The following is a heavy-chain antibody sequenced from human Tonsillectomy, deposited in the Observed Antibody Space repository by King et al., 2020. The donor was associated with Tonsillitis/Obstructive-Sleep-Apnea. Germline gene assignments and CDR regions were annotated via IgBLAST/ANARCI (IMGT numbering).Heavy chain of an antibody. J-gene: IGHJ3*02. V-gene: IGHV2-5*02. Sequence: TLQESGPTLVKPTQTLTLTCTFSGFSLSTSGVGVGWIRQPPGKALEWLALIYWDDDKRYSPSLKSRLTITKDTSKNQVVLTMTNMDPVDTATYYCAHRRITMTKTDAFDIWGQGTMVTVSS. CDR2: IYWDDDK. D-gene: IGHD3-22*01. CDR3: AHRRITMTKTDAFDI. CDR1: GFSLSTSGVG.